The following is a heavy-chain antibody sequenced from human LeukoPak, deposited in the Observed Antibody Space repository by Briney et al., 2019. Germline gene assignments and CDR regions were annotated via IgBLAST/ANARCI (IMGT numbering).Heavy chain of an antibody. Sequence: SETLSLTCTVSGGSISSYYWSWIRQPPGKGLEWIGYIYYSGSTNYNPSLKSRVTISVDTSKNQFSLKLSSVTAADTAVYYCARLSLRSYYGMDVWGQGTTVTVSS. V-gene: IGHV4-59*01. CDR2: IYYSGST. D-gene: IGHD4-17*01. CDR3: ARLSLRSYYGMDV. CDR1: GGSISSYY. J-gene: IGHJ6*02.